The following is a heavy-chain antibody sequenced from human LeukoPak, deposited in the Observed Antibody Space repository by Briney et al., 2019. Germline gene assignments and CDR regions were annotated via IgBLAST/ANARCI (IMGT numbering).Heavy chain of an antibody. CDR1: GVSFNDYY. D-gene: IGHD4-17*01. CDR2: INHSGYT. CDR3: TRMTTRQDY. Sequence: SETLSLTCAVSGVSFNDYYWSWLRHTPGKGLEWIGEINHSGYTNDSPSLKSRVTISIDMSRKQLSLNLRSVTVADTGICYCTRMTTRQDYWGQGTLVTVSS. V-gene: IGHV4-34*01. J-gene: IGHJ4*02.